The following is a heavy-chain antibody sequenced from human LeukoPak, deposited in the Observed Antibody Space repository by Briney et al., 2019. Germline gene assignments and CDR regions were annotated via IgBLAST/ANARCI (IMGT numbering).Heavy chain of an antibody. D-gene: IGHD2-21*02. Sequence: GASVKVSCKASGYTFTSYGINWVRQATGQGLEWMGWMNPNSGNTGYAQKFQGRVTVTRNTSISTAYTELSSLRSEDTAVYYCARGYCGGDCYSEGDAFDIWGQGTMVTVSS. CDR1: GYTFTSYG. CDR3: ARGYCGGDCYSEGDAFDI. CDR2: MNPNSGNT. J-gene: IGHJ3*02. V-gene: IGHV1-8*02.